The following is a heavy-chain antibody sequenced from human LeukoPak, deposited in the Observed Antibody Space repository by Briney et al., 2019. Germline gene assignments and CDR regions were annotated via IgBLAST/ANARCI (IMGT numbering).Heavy chain of an antibody. CDR3: ARFNSGCSEASCYVHY. J-gene: IGHJ4*02. V-gene: IGHV4-59*11. D-gene: IGHD2-2*01. Sequence: SETLSLTCTVSGGSMNNHYWTWIRQPPGKGLELIGHIYSCGTTAYTPSLKSRVTMSIDTSKNQFSLNVFSVTAADSAVYYCARFNSGCSEASCYVHYWGQGTLVTVSS. CDR2: IYSCGTT. CDR1: GGSMNNHY.